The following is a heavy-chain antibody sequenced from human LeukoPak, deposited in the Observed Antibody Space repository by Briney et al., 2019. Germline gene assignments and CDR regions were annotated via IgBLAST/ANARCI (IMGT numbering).Heavy chain of an antibody. CDR1: GGTFSSYA. CDR3: ARVMLDYYDSSGYYPSYYYYGMDV. D-gene: IGHD3-22*01. J-gene: IGHJ6*02. CDR2: IIPILGIA. Sequence: GASVKVSCKASGGTFSSYAISWVRQAPGQGLEWMGRIIPILGIANYAQKFQGRVTITADKSTSTAYMELSILRSEDTAVYYCARVMLDYYDSSGYYPSYYYYGMDVWGQGTTVTVSS. V-gene: IGHV1-69*04.